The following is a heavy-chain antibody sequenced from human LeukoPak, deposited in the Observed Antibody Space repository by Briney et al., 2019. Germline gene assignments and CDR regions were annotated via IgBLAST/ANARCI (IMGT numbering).Heavy chain of an antibody. Sequence: GASVKVSCKASGYIFTAYYLHWVRQAPGQGLEWMGWINPNSGGTNYAQKFQGRVTMTRDTSISTAYMELSRLRSDDTAVYYCARTLGPLRFDYWGQGTLVTVSS. V-gene: IGHV1-2*02. D-gene: IGHD4/OR15-4a*01. CDR2: INPNSGGT. CDR1: GYIFTAYY. CDR3: ARTLGPLRFDY. J-gene: IGHJ4*02.